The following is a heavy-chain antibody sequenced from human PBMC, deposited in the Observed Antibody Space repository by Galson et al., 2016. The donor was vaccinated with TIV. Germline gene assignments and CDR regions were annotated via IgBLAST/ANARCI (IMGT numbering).Heavy chain of an antibody. V-gene: IGHV5-51*03. J-gene: IGHJ4*02. CDR2: IYARDSDI. Sequence: QSGAEVKKPGESLKISCKASGYSLTSYWIARVRQVPGKGLEWMGIIYARDSDIKYSPSFQGQVTISADESVSTAYLQWSSLKASDTAMYYCARAPGYAGYSYGYFDYWGQGTLVTVSS. CDR1: GYSLTSYW. D-gene: IGHD5-18*01. CDR3: ARAPGYAGYSYGYFDY.